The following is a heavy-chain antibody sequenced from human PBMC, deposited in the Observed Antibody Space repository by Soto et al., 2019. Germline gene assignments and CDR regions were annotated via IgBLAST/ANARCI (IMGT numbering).Heavy chain of an antibody. CDR1: GFTFSSYA. D-gene: IGHD3-3*01. V-gene: IGHV3-23*01. CDR3: SKGLVLRFLEWLPRTKKCYFDY. Sequence: PGGSLRLSCAASGFTFSSYAMSWVRQAPGKGLEWVSAISGSGGSTYYADSVKGRSTISRDNSKNTLYLQMNSLRAEDTAVYYCSKGLVLRFLEWLPRTKKCYFDYWGQGTLVTVSS. J-gene: IGHJ4*02. CDR2: ISGSGGST.